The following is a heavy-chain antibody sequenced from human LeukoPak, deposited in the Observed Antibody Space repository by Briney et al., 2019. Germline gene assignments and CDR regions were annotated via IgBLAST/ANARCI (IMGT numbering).Heavy chain of an antibody. CDR3: ARGGEGYDY. CDR1: GGSFSGYY. V-gene: IGHV4-34*01. D-gene: IGHD3-22*01. J-gene: IGHJ4*02. CDR2: INHSGST. Sequence: SETLSLTCAVYGGSFSGYYWSWIRQPPGKGLEWIGEINHSGSTNYNPSLKSRVTISVDTSKNQFSLKLSSVTAADTAVYYCARGGEGYDYWGQGTLVTVSS.